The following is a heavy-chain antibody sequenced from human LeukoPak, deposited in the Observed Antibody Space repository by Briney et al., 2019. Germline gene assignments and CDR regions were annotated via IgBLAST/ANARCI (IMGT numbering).Heavy chain of an antibody. CDR2: IYYSGST. Sequence: SETLSLTCTVSGGSISSSSYYWGWIRQPPGKGLEWIGSIYYSGSTYYNPSLKSRVTISVDTSKNQFSLKLSSVTAADTAVYYCARAHRGLAGYWGQGILVTVSS. J-gene: IGHJ4*02. CDR3: ARAHRGLAGY. D-gene: IGHD6-19*01. CDR1: GGSISSSSYY. V-gene: IGHV4-39*07.